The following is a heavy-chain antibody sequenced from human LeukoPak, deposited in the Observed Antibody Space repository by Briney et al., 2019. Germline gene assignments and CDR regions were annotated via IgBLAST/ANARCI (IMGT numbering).Heavy chain of an antibody. CDR2: IYHSGST. CDR3: ARDGGSLSPYSGSPRWFDP. CDR1: GGSISSGGYY. D-gene: IGHD1-26*01. Sequence: PSETLSLTCTVSGGSISSGGYYWSWIRQPPGKGLEWIGYIYHSGSTYYNPSLKSRVTISVDRSKNQFSLKLSSVTAADTAVYYCARDGGSLSPYSGSPRWFDPWGQGTLVTVSS. J-gene: IGHJ5*02. V-gene: IGHV4-30-2*01.